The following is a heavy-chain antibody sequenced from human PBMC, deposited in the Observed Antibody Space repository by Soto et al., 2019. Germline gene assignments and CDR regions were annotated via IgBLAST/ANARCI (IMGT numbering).Heavy chain of an antibody. CDR2: ISGSGGST. Sequence: GGSLRLSCAASGFTFSNYAMSWVRQAPGKGLEWVSTISGSGGSTHYADSVKGRFTISRDNSKNTLYLQMNSLRAEDTAVYYCAKNTPSSTDYYYYGMDVWGQGTTVTVSS. CDR1: GFTFSNYA. J-gene: IGHJ6*02. V-gene: IGHV3-23*01. CDR3: AKNTPSSTDYYYYGMDV. D-gene: IGHD6-13*01.